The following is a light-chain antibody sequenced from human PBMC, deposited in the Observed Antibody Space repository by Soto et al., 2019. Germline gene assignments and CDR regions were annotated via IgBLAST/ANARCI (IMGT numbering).Light chain of an antibody. V-gene: IGKV1-5*03. J-gene: IGKJ1*01. CDR2: KAS. Sequence: DIQMIQSPSTLSASVGDRVTITCRASQSINTWLAWYQLKPGRAPKLLISKASTLESGVSSRSSGSGSGTEFTLTISSLQPDDFATYYCQQYQTYSQFGQGTKVDIK. CDR1: QSINTW. CDR3: QQYQTYSQ.